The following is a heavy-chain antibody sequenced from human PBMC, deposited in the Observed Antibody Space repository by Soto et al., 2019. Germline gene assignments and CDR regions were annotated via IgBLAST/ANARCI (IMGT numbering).Heavy chain of an antibody. J-gene: IGHJ6*02. Sequence: QVQLVQSGAEVKKPGSSVKVSCKASGGTFSSYAISWVRQAPGQGLEWMGGIIPIFGTANYAQKFQGRVTITADESTSTAYMELSSLRSEDTAVYYCARDRFDSSGYYDLRSYYYGMDVWGQGTTVTVSS. CDR2: IIPIFGTA. V-gene: IGHV1-69*01. CDR3: ARDRFDSSGYYDLRSYYYGMDV. CDR1: GGTFSSYA. D-gene: IGHD3-22*01.